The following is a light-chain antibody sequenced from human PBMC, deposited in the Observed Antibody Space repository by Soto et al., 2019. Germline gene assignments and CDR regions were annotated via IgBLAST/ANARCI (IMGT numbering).Light chain of an antibody. V-gene: IGLV2-11*01. CDR1: SSDVGGYNY. J-gene: IGLJ2*01. CDR3: CSYAGSYTFVV. CDR2: DVN. Sequence: QSALTQPRSVSGSPGQSVTISCTGTSSDVGGYNYVSWYQQHPGKAPKLLIYDVNKRPSGVPHRFSGSKSGNTASLTISGLQAEDEADYPCCSYAGSYTFVVFGGGTKLTVL.